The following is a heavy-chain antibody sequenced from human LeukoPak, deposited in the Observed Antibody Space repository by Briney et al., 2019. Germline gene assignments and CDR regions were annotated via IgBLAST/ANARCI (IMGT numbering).Heavy chain of an antibody. J-gene: IGHJ4*02. CDR3: ASTTRGYWDY. V-gene: IGHV4-39*01. CDR1: GGSINSRSYY. D-gene: IGHD3-22*01. Sequence: SETLSLTCTVSGGSINSRSYYWGWIRQPPGKGLEWIGSIHYSGSTYYNPSLKSRVTVSADTPKNQFSLKLSSVTAADTAVYYCASTTRGYWDYWGQGTLVTVSS. CDR2: IHYSGST.